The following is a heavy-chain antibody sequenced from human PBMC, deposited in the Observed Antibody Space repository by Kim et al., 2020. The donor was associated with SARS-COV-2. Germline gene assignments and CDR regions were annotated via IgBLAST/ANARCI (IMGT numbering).Heavy chain of an antibody. D-gene: IGHD4-4*01. V-gene: IGHV4-34*01. J-gene: IGHJ6*03. CDR1: GGSFSGYY. CDR3: ARGVTTVTYWVVSSYYMDV. Sequence: SETLSLTCAVYGGSFSGYYWSWIRQPPGKGLEWIGEINHSGSTNYNPSLKSRVTISVDTSKNQFSLKLSSVTAADTAVYYCARGVTTVTYWVVSSYYMDVWGKGTTVTVSS. CDR2: INHSGST.